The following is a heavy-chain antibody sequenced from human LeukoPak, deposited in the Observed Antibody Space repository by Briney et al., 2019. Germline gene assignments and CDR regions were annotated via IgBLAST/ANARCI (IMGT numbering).Heavy chain of an antibody. V-gene: IGHV5-51*01. Sequence: GESLRISCKGSGYTFSSYWIGWVRQMPGKGLEWMGIIYPGDSDTRYSPSLQGQVTISVGTSIGTAYLQWSSLKAPDTAIYYCARQNDFRLDYWGQGTLVTVSS. J-gene: IGHJ4*02. CDR2: IYPGDSDT. D-gene: IGHD3-3*01. CDR1: GYTFSSYW. CDR3: ARQNDFRLDY.